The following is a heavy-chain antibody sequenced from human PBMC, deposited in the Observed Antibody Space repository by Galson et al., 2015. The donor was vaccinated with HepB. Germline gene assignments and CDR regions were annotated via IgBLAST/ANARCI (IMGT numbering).Heavy chain of an antibody. Sequence: SVKVSCKASGYTFTSYGISWVRQAPGQGLEWMGWISAYNGNTNYAQKLQGRVTMTTDTSTSTAYMELRSLRSDDTAVYYCARDRGTKQCRIGRIYYYYGMDVWGQGTTVTVSS. J-gene: IGHJ6*02. CDR2: ISAYNGNT. CDR3: ARDRGTKQCRIGRIYYYYGMDV. V-gene: IGHV1-18*04. D-gene: IGHD6-19*01. CDR1: GYTFTSYG.